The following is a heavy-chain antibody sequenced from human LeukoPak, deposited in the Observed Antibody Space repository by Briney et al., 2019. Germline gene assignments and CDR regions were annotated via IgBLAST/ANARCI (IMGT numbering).Heavy chain of an antibody. V-gene: IGHV3-11*04. J-gene: IGHJ6*03. CDR3: ARDLKKAVVPAAMAYYYYYMDV. CDR2: ISSSGSTI. Sequence: PGGSLRLSCAASGFTFSDYYMSWIRQAPGKGLEWVSYISSSGSTIYYADSVKGRFTISRDNAKNSLYLQMNSLRAEVTAVYYCARDLKKAVVPAAMAYYYYYMDVWGKGTTVTVSS. D-gene: IGHD2-2*01. CDR1: GFTFSDYY.